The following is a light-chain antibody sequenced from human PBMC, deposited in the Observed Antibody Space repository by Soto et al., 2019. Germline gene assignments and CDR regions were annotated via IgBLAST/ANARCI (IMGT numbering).Light chain of an antibody. CDR2: DVN. CDR1: SSDVGTYNY. V-gene: IGLV2-14*01. J-gene: IGLJ2*01. Sequence: QSALTQPASVSGFPGQSITISCTGTSSDVGTYNYVSWYQQCPNKAPKLIIYDVNNRPSGVSNRFSGSKSGNTASLTISGLQAEDEADYYCNSYTSSSTVLFGGGTKVTVL. CDR3: NSYTSSSTVL.